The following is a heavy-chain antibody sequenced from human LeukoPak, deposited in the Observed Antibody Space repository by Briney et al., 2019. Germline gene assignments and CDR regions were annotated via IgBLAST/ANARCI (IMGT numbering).Heavy chain of an antibody. J-gene: IGHJ6*02. Sequence: SETLSLTCTVSGGSISSYYWSWIRQPPGKGLEWIGYIYSSGSSNYNPSLKSRVTISIDTSKNQFSLKVRSVTAADTAVYYCARVASGSYASFGYYYGMDGWGQGTTVTVSS. D-gene: IGHD1-26*01. V-gene: IGHV4-59*12. CDR2: IYSSGSS. CDR3: ARVASGSYASFGYYYGMDG. CDR1: GGSISSYY.